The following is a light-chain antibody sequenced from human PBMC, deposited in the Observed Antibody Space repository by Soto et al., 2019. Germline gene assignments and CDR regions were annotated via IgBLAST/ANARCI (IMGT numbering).Light chain of an antibody. CDR2: WAS. V-gene: IGKV4-1*01. J-gene: IGKJ4*01. CDR3: QQYLSTPLS. Sequence: DIVMTQSPDSLAVSLGERATINRKSSQSVLYSSNNKNYLAWYQQKPGQPPKLLIYWASTRESGVPDRFSGSGSGTDFTLTISSLQAEDVAVYYCQQYLSTPLSFGGGTEVEIK. CDR1: QSVLYSSNNKNY.